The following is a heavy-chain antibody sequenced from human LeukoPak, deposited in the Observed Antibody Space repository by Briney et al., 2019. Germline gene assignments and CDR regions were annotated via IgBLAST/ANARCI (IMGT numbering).Heavy chain of an antibody. CDR3: ARDLADQYSSGWSEGAGY. CDR2: IIPIFGTA. D-gene: IGHD6-19*01. V-gene: IGHV1-69*05. CDR1: GGTFSSYA. J-gene: IGHJ4*02. Sequence: SVKVSCKASGGTFSSYAISWVRQAPGQGLEWMGGIIPIFGTANYAQKFQGRVTITTDESTSTAYMELSSLRSEDTAVYYCARDLADQYSSGWSEGAGYWGQGTLVTVSS.